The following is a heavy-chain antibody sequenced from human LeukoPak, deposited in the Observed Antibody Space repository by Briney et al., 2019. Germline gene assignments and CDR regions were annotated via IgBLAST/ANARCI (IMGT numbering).Heavy chain of an antibody. Sequence: SETLSLTCTVSGGSISSSSYYWGWIRQPPGKGLEWIGSIYYSGSTYYNPSLKSRVTISVDTSKNQFSLKLSSVTAADTAVYYCARRAPYDFWSGYYDNWFDPRGQGTLVTVSS. J-gene: IGHJ5*02. CDR1: GGSISSSSYY. CDR2: IYYSGST. V-gene: IGHV4-39*01. D-gene: IGHD3-3*01. CDR3: ARRAPYDFWSGYYDNWFDP.